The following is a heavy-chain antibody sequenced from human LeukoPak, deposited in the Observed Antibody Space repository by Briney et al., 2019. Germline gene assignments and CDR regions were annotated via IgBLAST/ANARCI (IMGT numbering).Heavy chain of an antibody. D-gene: IGHD3-22*01. J-gene: IGHJ4*02. V-gene: IGHV3-30*01. CDR1: GFTFRRYT. CDR2: ISYDGRNE. CDR3: ARDGSGYWFDY. Sequence: PGGSLRLSCADSGFTFRRYTMHWVRQAPGKGQEWVAVISYDGRNENYADSVSGRFTISRDNSKNTLYLQMNSLRAEDTAVYYCARDGSGYWFDYWGQGTLATVSS.